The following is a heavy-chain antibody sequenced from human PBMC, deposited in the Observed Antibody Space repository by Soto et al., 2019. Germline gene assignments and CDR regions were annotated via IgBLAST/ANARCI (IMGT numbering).Heavy chain of an antibody. CDR3: ARLAPGGYGGYAPSQQFNY. Sequence: ASVKVSCKASGYTFTSYYMHWVRQAPGQGLEWMGIINPSGGSTSYAQKFQGRVTMTRDTSTSTVYMELSSLRSEDTAVYYCARLAPGGYGGYAPSQQFNYRGKGTLVTVSP. D-gene: IGHD5-12*01. CDR1: GYTFTSYY. V-gene: IGHV1-46*03. J-gene: IGHJ4*02. CDR2: INPSGGST.